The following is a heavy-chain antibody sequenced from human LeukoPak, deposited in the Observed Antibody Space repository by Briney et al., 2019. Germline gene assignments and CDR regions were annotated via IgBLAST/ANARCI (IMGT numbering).Heavy chain of an antibody. CDR3: AKDGVVGVVVPAAISF. D-gene: IGHD2-2*02. CDR2: ISGSGGST. J-gene: IGHJ3*01. V-gene: IGHV3-23*01. CDR1: GFTFSSYA. Sequence: AGGSLRLSCAASGFTFSSYAMSWVRQAPGKGLEWVSAISGSGGSTYYADSVKGRFTISRDNSKNTLYLQMNSLRAEDTAVYYCAKDGVVGVVVPAAISFWGQGTMVTVSS.